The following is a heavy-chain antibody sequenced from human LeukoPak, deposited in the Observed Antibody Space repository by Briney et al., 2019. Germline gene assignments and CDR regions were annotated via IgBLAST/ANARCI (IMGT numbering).Heavy chain of an antibody. J-gene: IGHJ4*02. CDR2: IFYSGST. V-gene: IGHV4-30-4*07. CDR1: GGSISSGDYS. CDR3: ARDILTGSPY. D-gene: IGHD3-9*01. Sequence: SETLSLTCAVSGGSISSGDYSWSWIRQPPGKGLEYIGYIFYSGSTYYNPSLKSRLTISVDTSKNQFSLNLSSVTAADTAVYYCARDILTGSPYWGQGTLVTVSS.